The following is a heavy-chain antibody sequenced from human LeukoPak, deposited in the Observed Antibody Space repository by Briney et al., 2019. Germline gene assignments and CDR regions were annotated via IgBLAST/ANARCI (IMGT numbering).Heavy chain of an antibody. J-gene: IGHJ4*02. Sequence: GGSLRLSCAASGFTFSSYSMNWARQAPGKGLEWVSSISSSSSYIYYADSVKGRFTISRDNAKNSLYLQMNSLRAEDTAVYYCARVGSDFGYYDSSGYFDYWGQGTLVTVSS. CDR1: GFTFSSYS. CDR2: ISSSSSYI. V-gene: IGHV3-21*01. D-gene: IGHD3-22*01. CDR3: ARVGSDFGYYDSSGYFDY.